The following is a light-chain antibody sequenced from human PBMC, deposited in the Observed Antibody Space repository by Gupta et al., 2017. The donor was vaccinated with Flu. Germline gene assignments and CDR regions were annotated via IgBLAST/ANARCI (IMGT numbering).Light chain of an antibody. Sequence: EIVLTQSPDFQSVTAKERVTITCRASQSIGRSLHWYQQKPNQSPKLLIRDASQSFSGVPSRFSGSGSGTDFTLTINSLEAEDAATYYCHQSSSLPLTFGGGTKVEIK. CDR3: HQSSSLPLT. J-gene: IGKJ4*01. CDR1: QSIGRS. CDR2: DAS. V-gene: IGKV6-21*01.